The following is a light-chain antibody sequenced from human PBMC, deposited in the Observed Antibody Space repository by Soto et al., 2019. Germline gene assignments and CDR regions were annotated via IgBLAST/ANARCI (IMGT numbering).Light chain of an antibody. V-gene: IGLV2-14*01. Sequence: QSVLTQPASVSGSPGESITISCTGTSSDVGGYKYVSWYQQHPGKAPKVMIYEVSNRPSGVSNRFSGSKSGNTASLSISGLQAEDEADYYCGSYTRSSSYVFGTGTKLTVL. J-gene: IGLJ1*01. CDR2: EVS. CDR1: SSDVGGYKY. CDR3: GSYTRSSSYV.